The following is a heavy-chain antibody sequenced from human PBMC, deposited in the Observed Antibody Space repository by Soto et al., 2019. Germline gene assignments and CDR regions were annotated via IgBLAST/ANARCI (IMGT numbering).Heavy chain of an antibody. CDR1: GYSFTSYW. V-gene: IGHV5-10-1*01. CDR3: ARHVGYSSSCYSPRFGYYYYGMDV. Sequence: GESLKISCKGSGYSFTSYWISWVRQMPGKGLEWMGRIDPSDSYTNYSPSFQGHVTISADKSISTAYLQWSSLKASDTAMYYCARHVGYSSSCYSPRFGYYYYGMDVWGQGTPVTVSS. J-gene: IGHJ6*02. CDR2: IDPSDSYT. D-gene: IGHD6-13*01.